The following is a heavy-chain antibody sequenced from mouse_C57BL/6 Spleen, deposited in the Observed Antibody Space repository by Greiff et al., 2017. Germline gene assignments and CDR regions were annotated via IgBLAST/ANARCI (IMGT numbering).Heavy chain of an antibody. Sequence: EVQLVESGGGLVKPGGSLKLSCAASGFTFSSYTMSWVRQTPEKRLEWVATISGGGGNTYYPDSVKGRFTISRDNAKNTLYLQMSSLRSEDTALYYCARHIYYDYDAGFDYWGQGTTLTVSS. CDR2: ISGGGGNT. D-gene: IGHD2-4*01. J-gene: IGHJ2*01. CDR1: GFTFSSYT. CDR3: ARHIYYDYDAGFDY. V-gene: IGHV5-9*01.